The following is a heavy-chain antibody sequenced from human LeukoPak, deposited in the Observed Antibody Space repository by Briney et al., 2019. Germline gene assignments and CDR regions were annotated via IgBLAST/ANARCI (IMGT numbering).Heavy chain of an antibody. J-gene: IGHJ4*02. CDR2: IDWDDDK. D-gene: IGHD6-19*01. CDR1: GFSLSTSGMR. Sequence: SGPTLVNPTQTLTLTCTFSGFSLSTSGMRVSWIRQPPGKALEWLARIDWDDDKYYSTSLKTRLTISKDTSKNQVVLTITNMDPVDTATYYCARIRVDTSGWYEDYWGQGTLVTVSS. CDR3: ARIRVDTSGWYEDY. V-gene: IGHV2-70*04.